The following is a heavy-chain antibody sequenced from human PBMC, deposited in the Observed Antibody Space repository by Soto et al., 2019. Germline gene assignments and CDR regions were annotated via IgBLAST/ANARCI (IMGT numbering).Heavy chain of an antibody. CDR2: IHDDGSNT. J-gene: IGHJ6*02. CDR3: ARDFPYYYGSGSPKQTNYYGMDV. CDR1: GCIFRNYV. D-gene: IGHD3-10*01. V-gene: IGHV3-23*01. Sequence: GGSRRLSCAASGCIFRNYVMSWVRQAPGKGMELVSSIHDDGSNTYYADSVKGRFTISRDNSKNTLYLQMNSLRAEDTAVYYCARDFPYYYGSGSPKQTNYYGMDVWGQGTTVTVSS.